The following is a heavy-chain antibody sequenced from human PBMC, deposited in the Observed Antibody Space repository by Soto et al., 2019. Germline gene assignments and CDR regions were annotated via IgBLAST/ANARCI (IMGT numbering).Heavy chain of an antibody. CDR2: FYWDVDR. J-gene: IGHJ4*02. CDR3: ALGSSIMGAPAFDY. CDR1: GFSLSTSGVG. Sequence: QITLKESGPALVKPTQTLTLTCSFSGFSLSTSGVGVGWVRQAPGKALEWLTLFYWDVDRRYNPSLKSRLTFAKKPARNQVVITMTNMHPVDTATYYCALGSSIMGAPAFDYWGQGILVTVSS. V-gene: IGHV2-5*02. D-gene: IGHD2-8*01.